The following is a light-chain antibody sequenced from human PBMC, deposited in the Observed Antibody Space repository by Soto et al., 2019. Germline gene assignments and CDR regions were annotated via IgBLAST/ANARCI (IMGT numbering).Light chain of an antibody. CDR1: SSDVGGYNY. CDR3: SSYTSSSTLEV. Sequence: LTQPASVSGSPGQSITISCTGTSSDVGGYNYVSWYQQHPGKAPKLMICDVSNRPSGVSNRFSGSKSGNTASLTISGLQAEDEADYYCSSYTSSSTLEVFGTGTKVTVL. V-gene: IGLV2-14*01. CDR2: DVS. J-gene: IGLJ1*01.